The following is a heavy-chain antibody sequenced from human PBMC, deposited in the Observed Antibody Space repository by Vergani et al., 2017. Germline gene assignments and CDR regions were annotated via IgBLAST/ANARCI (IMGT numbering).Heavy chain of an antibody. CDR3: ANSYCSSLSCYAFYGMEV. CDR2: LRYEGSNE. CDR1: GFSFSTYG. D-gene: IGHD2-2*01. Sequence: QVQLVESGGGVVQPGGSLRLSCAASGFSFSTYGMHWVRQAPGRGLEWVAFLRYEGSNEYYGDAVKGRFIISRDNSKNMLSLEMHSLRPEDTAVYYCANSYCSSLSCYAFYGMEVWGQGTTVTVSS. V-gene: IGHV3-30*02. J-gene: IGHJ6*02.